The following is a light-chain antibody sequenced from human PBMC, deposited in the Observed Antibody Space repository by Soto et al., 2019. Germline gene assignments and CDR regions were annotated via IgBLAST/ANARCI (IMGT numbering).Light chain of an antibody. CDR1: QSVLLSSINRNY. CDR2: AAS. V-gene: IGKV4-1*01. CDR3: QQYDTSPRT. Sequence: DIVMPQSPDSLAVSLGERSTIHCNSSQSVLLSSINRNYLAWYRQKPGQAPRILIYAASSRATGIPDRFSGSGSGTDFTLSISRLEPEDFAVYYCQQYDTSPRTFGQGTKVDIK. J-gene: IGKJ1*01.